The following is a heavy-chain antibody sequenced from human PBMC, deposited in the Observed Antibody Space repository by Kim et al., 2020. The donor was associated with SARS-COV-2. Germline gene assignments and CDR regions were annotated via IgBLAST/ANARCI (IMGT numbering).Heavy chain of an antibody. D-gene: IGHD6-6*01. V-gene: IGHV4-31*03. Sequence: SETLSLTCTVSGGSISSGGYYWSWIRQHPGKGLEWIGYIYYSGSTYYNPSLKSRVTISVDTSKNQFSLKLSSVTAADTAVYYCARDREGQLRPDPYWYFDLWGRGTLVTVSS. J-gene: IGHJ2*01. CDR3: ARDREGQLRPDPYWYFDL. CDR2: IYYSGST. CDR1: GGSISSGGYY.